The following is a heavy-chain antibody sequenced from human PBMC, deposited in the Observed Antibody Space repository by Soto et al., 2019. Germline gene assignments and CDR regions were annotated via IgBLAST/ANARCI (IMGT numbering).Heavy chain of an antibody. V-gene: IGHV1-69*02. D-gene: IGHD3-10*01. CDR3: ATSYGSGSQAVDY. J-gene: IGHJ4*02. Sequence: QVHLVQSGAELKKPGSSVRVSCKASGDTFSSYTINWVRQAPGLGLEWMGRTIPILSMSNYALKFQGRLTITADKSTSTAYMELSSLRSEDTAMYYCATSYGSGSQAVDYWGQGALVTVSS. CDR1: GDTFSSYT. CDR2: TIPILSMS.